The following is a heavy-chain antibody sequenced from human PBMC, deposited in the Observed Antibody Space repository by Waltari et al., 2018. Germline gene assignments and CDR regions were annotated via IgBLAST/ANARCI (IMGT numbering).Heavy chain of an antibody. V-gene: IGHV4-31*01. CDR2: IDYSGRT. CDR3: ARGTPLSPFDY. CDR1: GGSISSGGYY. D-gene: IGHD3-16*02. Sequence: QVQLQESGPGLVKPSQTLSLTCTVSGGSISSGGYYWSWIRQHPGKGLEWIWYIDYSGRTYYNPSLKSLVTISVDTSKNPFSLKLSSVTAADTAVYYCARGTPLSPFDYWGQGTLVTVSS. J-gene: IGHJ4*02.